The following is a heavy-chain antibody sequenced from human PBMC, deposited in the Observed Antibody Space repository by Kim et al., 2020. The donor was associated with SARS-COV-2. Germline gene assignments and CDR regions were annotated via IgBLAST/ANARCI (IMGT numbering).Heavy chain of an antibody. Sequence: GGSLRLSCAASGFTFSSYSMNWVRQAPGKGLEWVSSISSSSSYIYYADSVKGRFTISRDNAKNSLYLQMNILRAEDTAVYYCASDWRNLYNWNDFRYFDLWGRGTLVTVSS. V-gene: IGHV3-21*01. CDR2: ISSSSSYI. CDR1: GFTFSSYS. CDR3: ASDWRNLYNWNDFRYFDL. D-gene: IGHD1-20*01. J-gene: IGHJ2*01.